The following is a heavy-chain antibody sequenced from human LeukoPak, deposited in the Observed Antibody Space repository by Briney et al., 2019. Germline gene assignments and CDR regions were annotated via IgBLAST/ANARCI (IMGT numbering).Heavy chain of an antibody. J-gene: IGHJ3*02. CDR3: ARVPDIVVVPAAKSPPDTAFDI. D-gene: IGHD2-2*01. Sequence: SETLSLTCTVSGGSISSYYWSWIRQPPGKGLEWIGYIYYSGSTNYNPSLKSRVTISVDTSKNQFSLKLSSVTAADTAVYYCARVPDIVVVPAAKSPPDTAFDIWDQGTMVTVSS. CDR1: GGSISSYY. CDR2: IYYSGST. V-gene: IGHV4-59*01.